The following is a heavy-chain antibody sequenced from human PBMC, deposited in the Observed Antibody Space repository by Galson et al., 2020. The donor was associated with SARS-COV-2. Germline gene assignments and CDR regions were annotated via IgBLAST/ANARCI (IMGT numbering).Heavy chain of an antibody. J-gene: IGHJ4*02. CDR2: ISGSDGST. CDR3: EAADGTSLYFDY. D-gene: IGHD6-13*01. Sequence: GESLKISCAASGFTFSTYAMSWVRQAPGKGLEWVSSISGSDGSTDYADSVKGRFTISRDNSKKTLYLQMNSLRAEDTAVYYCEAADGTSLYFDYWGQGTLVTVSA. V-gene: IGHV3-23*01. CDR1: GFTFSTYA.